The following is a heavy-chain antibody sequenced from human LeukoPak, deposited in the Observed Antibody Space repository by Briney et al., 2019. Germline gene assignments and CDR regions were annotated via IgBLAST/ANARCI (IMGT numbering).Heavy chain of an antibody. D-gene: IGHD3-10*01. Sequence: TGGSLRLSCAPSRFTLRRNYMCWVRQAPGKGLEWVSVIYRGGSTYYADSEKGQFTILRDNSKNTLYLQINSLRAEDTAVYYCATHDYGSGTYYNYYWGQGTLVTVSS. J-gene: IGHJ4*02. CDR3: ATHDYGSGTYYNYY. V-gene: IGHV3-53*01. CDR2: IYRGGST. CDR1: RFTLRRNY.